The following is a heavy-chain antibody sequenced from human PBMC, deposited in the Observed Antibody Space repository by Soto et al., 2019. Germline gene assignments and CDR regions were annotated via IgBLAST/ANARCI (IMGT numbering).Heavy chain of an antibody. CDR3: AKDAVYGDRLWLQGN. CDR2: MTGSGGDI. J-gene: IGHJ4*02. CDR1: GFSVSRYA. D-gene: IGHD2-21*02. V-gene: IGHV3-23*01. Sequence: GGSLRLSCAASGFSVSRYAMMWVRQPPGKGQEWVAGMTGSGGDIRYADPVKGRFTISKDNSKNTLYLQMNSLRAEDTAIYYCAKDAVYGDRLWLQGNWGQGTPVTVSS.